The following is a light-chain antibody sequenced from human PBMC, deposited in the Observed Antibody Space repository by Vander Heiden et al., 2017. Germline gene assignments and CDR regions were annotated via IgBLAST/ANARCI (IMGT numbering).Light chain of an antibody. V-gene: IGLV3-21*02. J-gene: IGLJ1*01. Sequence: SYVLTQPPSVSVAPGQTARISCGETNIESKLVHWYQQKPGQAPVLVVYDDSDRASGIPERFSGSNSGNTATLTISRVEAGDEADYYCQVWDSSSDHPKYVFGSGTKVNVL. CDR3: QVWDSSSDHPKYV. CDR1: NIESKL. CDR2: DDS.